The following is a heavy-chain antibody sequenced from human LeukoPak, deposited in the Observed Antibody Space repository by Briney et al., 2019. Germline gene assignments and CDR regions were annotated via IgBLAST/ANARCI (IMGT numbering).Heavy chain of an antibody. CDR2: ISAYNGNA. CDR1: GYTFSSHG. CDR3: ARDGSGSYCPFDY. J-gene: IGHJ4*02. V-gene: IGHV1-18*01. Sequence: GASVTVSCTASGYTFSSHGIRWVRQAPGQGLEWMGWISAYNGNANYAQKFQGRVTMTTDTSTSTAYMELRSLRSDDTAVYYCARDGSGSYCPFDYWGQGTLVTVSS. D-gene: IGHD1-26*01.